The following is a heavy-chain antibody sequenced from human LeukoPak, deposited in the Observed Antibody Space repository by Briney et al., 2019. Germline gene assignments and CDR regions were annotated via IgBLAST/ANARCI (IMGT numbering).Heavy chain of an antibody. J-gene: IGHJ4*02. V-gene: IGHV3-64D*06. CDR1: GFIFNKYA. CDR2: ISSNGGST. CDR3: VKRGNDYYDSSGNFDFDF. Sequence: GGSLRLSCSASGFIFNKYAMYWVRQAPGKGLEYVSAISSNGGSTYYADSVKGRFTTSRDNSKNTLYLQMSSLRAEDTAVFYCVKRGNDYYDSSGNFDFDFWGQGTLVTVSS. D-gene: IGHD3-22*01.